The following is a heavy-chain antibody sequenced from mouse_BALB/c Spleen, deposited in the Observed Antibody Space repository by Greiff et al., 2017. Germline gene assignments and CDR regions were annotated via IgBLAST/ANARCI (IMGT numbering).Heavy chain of an antibody. CDR2: ISSGGGKT. J-gene: IGHJ3*01. CDR1: GFTFSSYT. V-gene: IGHV5-9*03. CDR3: ARYFGAWLAN. Sequence: EVQVVESGGGLVKPGGSLKLSCAASGFTFSSYTMSWVRQTPEKRLEWVATISSGGGKTYYPDSVKGRFTISRDNAKNNLYLQMSSLRSEDTALYYCARYFGAWLANGGQGTLVTVSA.